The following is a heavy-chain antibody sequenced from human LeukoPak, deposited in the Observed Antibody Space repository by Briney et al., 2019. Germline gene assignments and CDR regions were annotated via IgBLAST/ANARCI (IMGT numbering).Heavy chain of an antibody. Sequence: PGGSLRLSCAASGFTFSSYGMHWVRQAPGKGLEWVAFIRYDGSNKCYADSVKGRFTISRDNSKNTLYLQMNSLRAEDTAVYYCAKSGHSSSGIFDYWGQGTLVTVSS. J-gene: IGHJ4*02. CDR1: GFTFSSYG. CDR2: IRYDGSNK. CDR3: AKSGHSSSGIFDY. V-gene: IGHV3-30*02. D-gene: IGHD6-13*01.